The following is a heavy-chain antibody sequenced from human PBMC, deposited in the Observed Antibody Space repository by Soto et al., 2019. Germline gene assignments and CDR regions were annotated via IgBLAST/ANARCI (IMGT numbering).Heavy chain of an antibody. CDR1: GYTFTSYG. Sequence: ASVKVSCKASGYTFTSYGISWVRQAPGQGLEWMGWISAYNGNTNYAQKLQGRVTMTTDTSTSTAYMELRSLRSDDTAVYYCARAAHCSSTSSYAGYWGQGTLVTVSS. CDR2: ISAYNGNT. D-gene: IGHD2-2*01. CDR3: ARAAHCSSTSSYAGY. J-gene: IGHJ4*02. V-gene: IGHV1-18*01.